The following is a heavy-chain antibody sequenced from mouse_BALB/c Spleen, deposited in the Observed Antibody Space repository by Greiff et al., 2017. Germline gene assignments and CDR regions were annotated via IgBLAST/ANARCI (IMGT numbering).Heavy chain of an antibody. J-gene: IGHJ4*01. D-gene: IGHD1-2*01. CDR2: ISSGSSTI. Sequence: EVQGVESGGGLVQPGGSRKLSCAASGFTFSSFGMHWVRQAPEKGLEWVAYISSGSSTIYYADTVKGRFTISRDNPKNTLFLQMTSLRSEDTAMYYCARSTTATGAMDYWGQGTSVTVSS. V-gene: IGHV5-17*02. CDR3: ARSTTATGAMDY. CDR1: GFTFSSFG.